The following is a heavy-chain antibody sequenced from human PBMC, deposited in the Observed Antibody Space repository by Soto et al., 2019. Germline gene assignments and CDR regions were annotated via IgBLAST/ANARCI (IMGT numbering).Heavy chain of an antibody. Sequence: EVQLVESGGDLVQPGGSLRLSCAASGFTFSGYWMGWVRQAPGKGLEWVASIMKDGGEKKYVDSVRGRFTIPRDNVQNSLFLQMDSLRVEDTAVYYCARDRDYYKADYWGQGTLVTVSS. CDR1: GFTFSGYW. CDR3: ARDRDYYKADY. D-gene: IGHD3-10*01. V-gene: IGHV3-7*01. J-gene: IGHJ4*01. CDR2: IMKDGGEK.